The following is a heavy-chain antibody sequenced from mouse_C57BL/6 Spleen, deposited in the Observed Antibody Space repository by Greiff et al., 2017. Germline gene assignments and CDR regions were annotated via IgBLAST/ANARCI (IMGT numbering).Heavy chain of an antibody. Sequence: EVQLVESGPGLVKPSQSLSLTCSVTGYSITSGYYWNWIRQFPGNKLEWMGYISYDGSNNYNPSLKNRISITRDTSKNQFFLKLNSVTTEDTATYYCARETAQATLYAMDYWGQGTSVTVSS. V-gene: IGHV3-6*01. CDR2: ISYDGSN. J-gene: IGHJ4*01. D-gene: IGHD3-2*02. CDR3: ARETAQATLYAMDY. CDR1: GYSITSGYY.